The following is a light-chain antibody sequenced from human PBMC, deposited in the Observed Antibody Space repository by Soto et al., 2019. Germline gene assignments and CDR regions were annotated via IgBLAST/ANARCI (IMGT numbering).Light chain of an antibody. J-gene: IGLJ2*01. V-gene: IGLV2-23*01. CDR3: AAWDDSLNGVV. CDR2: EGD. Sequence: QSALTQPASVSGSPGQSITISCTGTSSDVGSYNLVSWYQQHPGKAPKLMIYEGDKRPSGVSNRFSGSKSGNTASLTISGLQAEDEADYYCAAWDDSLNGVVFGGGTKVTVL. CDR1: SSDVGSYNL.